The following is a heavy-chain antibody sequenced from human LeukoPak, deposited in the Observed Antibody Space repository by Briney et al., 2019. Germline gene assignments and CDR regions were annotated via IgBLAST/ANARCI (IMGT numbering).Heavy chain of an antibody. CDR1: GFTFSNAW. D-gene: IGHD3-3*01. CDR3: TTAPPGDDSWSGYHYFDY. J-gene: IGHJ4*02. Sequence: PGGSLRLSCAASGFTFSNAWMSWVRQAPGKGLEWVGRIRSKTDGGTTDYAAPVKGRFTISRDDSKNTLYLQMNSLKTEDTAVYYCTTAPPGDDSWSGYHYFDYWGQGTLVTVSS. CDR2: IRSKTDGGTT. V-gene: IGHV3-15*01.